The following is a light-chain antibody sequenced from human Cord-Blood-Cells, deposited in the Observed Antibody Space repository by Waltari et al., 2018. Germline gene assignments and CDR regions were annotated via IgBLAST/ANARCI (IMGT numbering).Light chain of an antibody. J-gene: IGKJ2*01. CDR2: GVS. V-gene: IGKV3-15*01. CDR1: QSVSSN. CDR3: QQYNNRPPDT. Sequence: EIGTTQSPPTLSVSRGERATLSCRASQSVSSNLAWYQQKPGQAPRRLISGVSTRATGIPARFSGSGYGSEFTLTISILQSEDFAVYSCQQYNNRPPDTFGQGTKLEIK.